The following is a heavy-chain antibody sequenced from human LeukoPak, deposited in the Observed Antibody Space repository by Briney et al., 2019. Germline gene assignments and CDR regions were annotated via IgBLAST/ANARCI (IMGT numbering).Heavy chain of an antibody. CDR1: GYTFTGYY. J-gene: IGHJ4*02. D-gene: IGHD6-6*01. V-gene: IGHV1-2*06. Sequence: ASVKVSCKASGYTFTGYYMHWVRQAPRQGLEWMGRINPNSGGTNYAQKFQGRVTMTRDTSISTAYMELSRLRSDYTAVYYCARFEYSSSGLDYWGQGTLVTVSS. CDR2: INPNSGGT. CDR3: ARFEYSSSGLDY.